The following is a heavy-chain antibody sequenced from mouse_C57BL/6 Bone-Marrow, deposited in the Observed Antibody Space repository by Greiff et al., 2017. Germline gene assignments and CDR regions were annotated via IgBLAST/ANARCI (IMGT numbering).Heavy chain of an antibody. J-gene: IGHJ4*01. CDR3: ARYYDYESAMDY. V-gene: IGHV1-69*01. D-gene: IGHD2-4*01. CDR1: GYTFTSYW. Sequence: VKLQQPGAELVMPGASVKLSCKASGYTFTSYWMHWVKQRPGQGLEWIGEIDPSDSYTNYNQKFKGKSTLTVDKSSSTAYMQLSSLTSEDSAVYYCARYYDYESAMDYWGQGTSVTVSS. CDR2: IDPSDSYT.